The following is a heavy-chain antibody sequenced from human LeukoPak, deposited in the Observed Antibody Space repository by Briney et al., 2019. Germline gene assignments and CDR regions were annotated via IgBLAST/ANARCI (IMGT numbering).Heavy chain of an antibody. CDR1: GFTFSSYG. CDR2: ISYDGSNK. D-gene: IGHD3-22*01. V-gene: IGHV3-30*18. J-gene: IGHJ4*02. Sequence: GGSLRLSCAASGFTFSSYGMHWVRQAPGKGLEWVAVISYDGSNKYYADSVKGRFTISRDNSKNTLYLQMNSLRAEDTAVYYCAKFYSEVHYFDYWGQGTLVTVSS. CDR3: AKFYSEVHYFDY.